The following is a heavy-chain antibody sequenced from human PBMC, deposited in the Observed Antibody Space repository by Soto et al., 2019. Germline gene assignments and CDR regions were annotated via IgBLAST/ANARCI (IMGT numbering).Heavy chain of an antibody. CDR3: ARASAVSAEYYFDY. V-gene: IGHV4-30-4*01. CDR2: ILHNGNA. J-gene: IGHJ4*02. D-gene: IGHD6-19*01. Sequence: QGERRESGPGLMRRAQSLSLTCTVSGASVTSTGCYWTWIRESPGKGLEWLGYILHNGNADYSPSLETRLSISLDSSKNPFSLKVNSVSAADTAIYFCARASAVSAEYYFDYWGQGALVTVSS. CDR1: GASVTSTGCY.